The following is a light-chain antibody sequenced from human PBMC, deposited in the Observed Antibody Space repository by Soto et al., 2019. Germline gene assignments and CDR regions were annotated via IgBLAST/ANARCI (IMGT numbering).Light chain of an antibody. Sequence: EVVLTQSPGTLSLSPGERATVFCRASQSVSNNHLAWYQQKPGQAPRLLIYATSRRATGISDRFSGSGSGTDFTLTVSRLEPEDYAVYYCQQYGNSPPYTFGQGTKVDIK. CDR2: ATS. CDR1: QSVSNNH. CDR3: QQYGNSPPYT. V-gene: IGKV3-20*01. J-gene: IGKJ2*01.